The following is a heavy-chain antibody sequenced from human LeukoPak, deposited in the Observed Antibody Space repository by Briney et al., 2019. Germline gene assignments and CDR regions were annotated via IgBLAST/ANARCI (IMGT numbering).Heavy chain of an antibody. V-gene: IGHV4-39*07. J-gene: IGHJ4*02. CDR3: AKSGGITMVRGVFPY. D-gene: IGHD3-10*01. Sequence: PSETLSLTCTVSGGSISSSSYYWGWIRQPPGKGLEWIGSIYYSGSTYYNPSLKSRVTISVDTSKNQFSLKLSSVTAADTAVYYCAKSGGITMVRGVFPYWGQGTLVTVSS. CDR2: IYYSGST. CDR1: GGSISSSSYY.